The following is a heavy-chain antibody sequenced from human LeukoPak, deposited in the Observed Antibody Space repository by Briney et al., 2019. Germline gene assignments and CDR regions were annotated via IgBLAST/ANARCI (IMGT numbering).Heavy chain of an antibody. D-gene: IGHD5-18*01. J-gene: IGHJ4*02. CDR1: GGSFSGYY. V-gene: IGHV4-34*01. CDR2: INHSGST. Sequence: PSETLSLTCAVSGGSFSGYYWSWIRQPPGKGLEWIGEINHSGSTNYNPSLKSRVTISVDTSKNQFSLKLSSVTAADTAVYYCAGDGYSYGSFYFDYWGQGTLVTVSS. CDR3: AGDGYSYGSFYFDY.